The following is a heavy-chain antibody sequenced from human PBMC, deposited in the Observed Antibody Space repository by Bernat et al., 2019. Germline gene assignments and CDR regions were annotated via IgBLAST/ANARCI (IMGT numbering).Heavy chain of an antibody. CDR3: ARERGYYDYVWGSYRPTGYFDL. D-gene: IGHD3-16*02. CDR2: ISAYNGNT. J-gene: IGHJ2*01. Sequence: QVQLVQSGAEVKKPGASVKVSCKASGYTFTSYGISWVRQAPGQGLEWMGWISAYNGNTNYAQKLQGRVTMTTDTSTSTAYMELRSLRSDDTAVYYCARERGYYDYVWGSYRPTGYFDLWGRDTLVTVSS. CDR1: GYTFTSYG. V-gene: IGHV1-18*04.